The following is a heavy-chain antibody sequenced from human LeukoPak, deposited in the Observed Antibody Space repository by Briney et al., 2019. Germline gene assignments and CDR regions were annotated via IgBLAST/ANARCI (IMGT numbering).Heavy chain of an antibody. D-gene: IGHD4-17*01. V-gene: IGHV3-53*01. CDR2: IYSGGST. Sequence: GGSLRLSCAASGFTVSSNYMSWVRQAPGKGLEWVSVIYSGGSTYYADSVKGRFTISRDNSKNTLYLQMNSLRAEDTAVYYCARERYGDYEDYYYGMDVWGQGTTVTVSS. J-gene: IGHJ6*02. CDR3: ARERYGDYEDYYYGMDV. CDR1: GFTVSSNY.